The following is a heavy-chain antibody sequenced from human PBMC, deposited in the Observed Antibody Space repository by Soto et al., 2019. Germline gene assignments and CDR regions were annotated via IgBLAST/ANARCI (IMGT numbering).Heavy chain of an antibody. D-gene: IGHD6-13*01. V-gene: IGHV1-3*01. CDR3: ARELAAPGTTFDY. CDR2: INGGSGNI. CDR1: GFAFTTYS. J-gene: IGHJ4*02. Sequence: ASVKVSCKASGFAFTTYSLHWVRQAPGQRLEWMAWINGGSGNIEYSQKFQNRVTITRDTSASTVYMELSSLRSEDTAVYYCARELAAPGTTFDYWGQGALVTVSS.